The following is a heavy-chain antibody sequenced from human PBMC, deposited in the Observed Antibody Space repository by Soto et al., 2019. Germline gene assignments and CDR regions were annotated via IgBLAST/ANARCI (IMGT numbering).Heavy chain of an antibody. CDR3: AKARGYSYVFYYGMDV. Sequence: PGGSLRLSCAASGFTFSSYAMSWVRQAPGKGLEWVSAISGSGGSTYYADSVKGRFTISRDNSKNTLYLQMNSLRAEDTAVYYCAKARGYSYVFYYGMDVWGQGTTVTVSS. CDR2: ISGSGGST. CDR1: GFTFSSYA. D-gene: IGHD5-18*01. J-gene: IGHJ6*02. V-gene: IGHV3-23*01.